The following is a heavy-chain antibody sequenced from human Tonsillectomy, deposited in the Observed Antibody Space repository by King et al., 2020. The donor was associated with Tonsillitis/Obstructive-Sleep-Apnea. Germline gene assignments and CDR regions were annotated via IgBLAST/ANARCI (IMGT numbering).Heavy chain of an antibody. J-gene: IGHJ6*03. CDR2: ISGSGGST. CDR1: GFTFGSYA. CDR3: AKEFIGTSSSEYYYYMDV. Sequence: VQLVESGGGLVQPGGSLRLSCAASGFTFGSYAMSWVRQAPGKGLEWVSAISGSGGSTYYADSVKGRFTISRDNSKNTLYLQMNSLRAEDTAVYYCAKEFIGTSSSEYYYYMDVWGKGTTVTVSS. V-gene: IGHV3-23*04. D-gene: IGHD6-6*01.